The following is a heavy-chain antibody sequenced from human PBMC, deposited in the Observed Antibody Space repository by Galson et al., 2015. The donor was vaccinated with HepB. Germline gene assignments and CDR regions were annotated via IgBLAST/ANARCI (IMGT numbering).Heavy chain of an antibody. CDR1: GFTFSTYS. D-gene: IGHD3-22*01. J-gene: IGHJ4*02. Sequence: LRLSCAVSGFTFSTYSMGWVRQAPGKGLEWVSSISSSSNYRYYADSVRGRFTISRDNAKNALYLQMNSLRVEDTAMYYCARDWRPGGGEVVVLALFDYWGQGTLVTVSS. V-gene: IGHV3-21*01. CDR2: ISSSSNYR. CDR3: ARDWRPGGGEVVVLALFDY.